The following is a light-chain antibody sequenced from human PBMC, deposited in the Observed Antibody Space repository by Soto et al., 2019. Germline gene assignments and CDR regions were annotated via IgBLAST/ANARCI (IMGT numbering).Light chain of an antibody. J-gene: IGKJ4*01. Sequence: DIQLTQSPSFLSASVGDRVTITCRASQGISSYLAWYQQKPGKAPKLLIYAASTLQSGVPSRFSGSGSGTEFTLTISSLQPEYFATYYCQQLNSYPLTFGGGIKVEIK. CDR2: AAS. V-gene: IGKV1-9*01. CDR3: QQLNSYPLT. CDR1: QGISSY.